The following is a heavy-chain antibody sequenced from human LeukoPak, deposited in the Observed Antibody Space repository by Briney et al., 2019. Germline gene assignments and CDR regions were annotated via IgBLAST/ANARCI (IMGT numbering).Heavy chain of an antibody. CDR1: GGSFSGYY. D-gene: IGHD3-16*01. Sequence: SETLSLTCAVYGGSFSGYYWSWIRQPPGKGLEWIGYIYYIGSTNYNPSLKSRSTISVDTSKNQFSLKLSSVTAADTAVYYCARDSEGLRYFDLWGRGTLVTVSS. CDR3: ARDSEGLRYFDL. J-gene: IGHJ2*01. CDR2: IYYIGST. V-gene: IGHV4-34*11.